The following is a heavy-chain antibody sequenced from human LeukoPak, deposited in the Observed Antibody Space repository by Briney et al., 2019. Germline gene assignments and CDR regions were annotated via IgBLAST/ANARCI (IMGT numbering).Heavy chain of an antibody. CDR1: GFTFSTYA. Sequence: PGGSLRLSCAASGFTFSTYAMNWVRQAPGKGLEWVSSINSSSSYIYYADSVKGRFTISRDNAKNSLYLQMNSLRAEDTAVYYCARGVSLPYDFWEKSWFDPWGQGTLVTVSS. D-gene: IGHD3-3*01. CDR2: INSSSSYI. V-gene: IGHV3-21*01. J-gene: IGHJ5*02. CDR3: ARGVSLPYDFWEKSWFDP.